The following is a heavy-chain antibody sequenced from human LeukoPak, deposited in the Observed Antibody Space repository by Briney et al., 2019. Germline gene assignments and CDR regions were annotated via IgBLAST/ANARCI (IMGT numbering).Heavy chain of an antibody. Sequence: ASVKVSCKASGYTFTSCGISWVRQAPGQGLEWMGWISAYNGNTNYAQKLQGRVTMTTDTSTSTAYMELRSLRSDDTAVYYCASGELLPDGYYYYYGMDVWGQGTTVTVSS. D-gene: IGHD1-26*01. CDR3: ASGELLPDGYYYYYGMDV. CDR2: ISAYNGNT. V-gene: IGHV1-18*01. J-gene: IGHJ6*02. CDR1: GYTFTSCG.